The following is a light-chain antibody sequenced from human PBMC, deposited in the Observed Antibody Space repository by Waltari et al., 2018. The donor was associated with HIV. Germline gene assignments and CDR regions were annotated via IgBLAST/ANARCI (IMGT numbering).Light chain of an antibody. Sequence: QAVLTQPPSASGTPGQSVSISCSGSSSNIGSNYVYWYQQLPGTAPKLLMYRNDERPSGVPDRFSGSKSGTSASLAISGLRSEDEADYYCAAWDDSLSAWVFGGGTKLTVL. CDR1: SSNIGSNY. V-gene: IGLV1-47*01. J-gene: IGLJ3*02. CDR2: RND. CDR3: AAWDDSLSAWV.